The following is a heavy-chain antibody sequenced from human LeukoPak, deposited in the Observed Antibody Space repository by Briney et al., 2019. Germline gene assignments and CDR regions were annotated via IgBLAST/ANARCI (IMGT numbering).Heavy chain of an antibody. Sequence: SETLSLTCTVFGDSIISSSHYWGWIRQPPGKGLEWIGSIYYSGSTHFNPSLQSRVTMSVDASKNQFSLKLSSVTAADTAGYYCARHWTGYYYYGMDVLGQGTTVTVSS. V-gene: IGHV4-39*01. J-gene: IGHJ6*02. CDR3: ARHWTGYYYYGMDV. CDR1: GDSIISSSHY. D-gene: IGHD3/OR15-3a*01. CDR2: IYYSGST.